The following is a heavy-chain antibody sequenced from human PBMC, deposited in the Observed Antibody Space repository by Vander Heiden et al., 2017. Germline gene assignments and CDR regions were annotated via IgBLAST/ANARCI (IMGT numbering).Heavy chain of an antibody. CDR2: IKQDGSEK. J-gene: IGHJ6*02. D-gene: IGHD6-19*01. Sequence: EVQLVESGGGLVQPGGSLRLACAASGFIFSDYWMSWVRQDPGKGLEWVANIKQDGSEKYYVDSVKGRFTISRDKDKNSLYLQMNSLRAEDTAVYYCAREYSSGWYFYGLDVWGQGTTVTVSS. CDR3: AREYSSGWYFYGLDV. V-gene: IGHV3-7*01. CDR1: GFIFSDYW.